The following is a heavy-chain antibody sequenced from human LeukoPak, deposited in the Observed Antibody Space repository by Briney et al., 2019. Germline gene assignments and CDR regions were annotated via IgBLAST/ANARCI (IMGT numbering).Heavy chain of an antibody. D-gene: IGHD1-26*01. J-gene: IGHJ5*02. Sequence: ASVKVSCKASGYTFTGYYMHWVRQAPGHGLEWMGWINPNSGGTNYAQKFQGRVTMTRDTSISTAYMELSRLRSDDTAVYYCAREAIVGATTWFDPWGQGTLVTVSS. CDR3: AREAIVGATTWFDP. CDR2: INPNSGGT. CDR1: GYTFTGYY. V-gene: IGHV1-2*02.